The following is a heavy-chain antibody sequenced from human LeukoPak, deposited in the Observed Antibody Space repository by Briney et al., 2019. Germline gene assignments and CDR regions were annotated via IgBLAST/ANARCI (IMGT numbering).Heavy chain of an antibody. Sequence: SETLSLTCTVSGGSISTYYWNWIRQPPGKGLEWIGYIYYSGSTNYNPSLKSRVTISVDTSKNQLSLKLSSVTAADTAVYYCARGDYYDSWELDYWGQGTLVTVSS. CDR3: ARGDYYDSWELDY. CDR1: GGSISTYY. J-gene: IGHJ4*02. D-gene: IGHD3-22*01. CDR2: IYYSGST. V-gene: IGHV4-59*12.